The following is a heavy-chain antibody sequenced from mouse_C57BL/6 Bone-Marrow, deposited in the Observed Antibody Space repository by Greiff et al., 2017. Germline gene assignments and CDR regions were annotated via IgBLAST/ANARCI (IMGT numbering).Heavy chain of an antibody. CDR1: GYTFTSYW. D-gene: IGHD2-3*01. J-gene: IGHJ4*01. CDR2: IDPSDSYT. CDR3: ARNDDGSMDY. V-gene: IGHV1-69*01. Sequence: VQLQQPGAELVMPGASVKLSCKASGYTFTSYWMHWVKQRPGQGLEWIGEIDPSDSYTNYNQKFKGKSTLTVDKYSSTAYMQLSSLTSEDSAVYYCARNDDGSMDYWGQGTSVTVSS.